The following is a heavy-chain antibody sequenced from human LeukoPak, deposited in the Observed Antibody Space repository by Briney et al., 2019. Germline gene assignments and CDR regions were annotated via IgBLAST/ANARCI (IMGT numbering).Heavy chain of an antibody. D-gene: IGHD2-21*02. V-gene: IGHV3-33*06. J-gene: IGHJ4*02. CDR2: IWYDGSNK. Sequence: GRSLRLSCAASGFTFSSYGMHWVRQAPGKGLEWVAVIWYDGSNKYYADSVKGRFTISRDNSKNTLYLQMNSLRAEDTAVYYCAKELAYCGGDCYTPFDYWGRGTLVTVSS. CDR1: GFTFSSYG. CDR3: AKELAYCGGDCYTPFDY.